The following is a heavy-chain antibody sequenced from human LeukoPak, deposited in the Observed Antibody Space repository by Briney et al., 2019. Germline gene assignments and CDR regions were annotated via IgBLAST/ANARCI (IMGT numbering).Heavy chain of an antibody. V-gene: IGHV3-21*04. Sequence: GGSLRLSCAASGFTFSSYSMNWVRQAPGKGLEWVSSIGSSSTYIYYADSVKGRFTISRDNAKSSLYMEMNSLRAEDTAVYYCARGDWYSFDHWGQGTLVTVSS. CDR3: ARGDWYSFDH. D-gene: IGHD6-19*01. J-gene: IGHJ4*02. CDR1: GFTFSSYS. CDR2: IGSSSTYI.